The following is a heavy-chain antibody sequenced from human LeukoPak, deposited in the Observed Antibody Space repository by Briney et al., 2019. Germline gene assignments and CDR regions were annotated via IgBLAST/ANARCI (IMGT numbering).Heavy chain of an antibody. CDR1: GGSISGYY. J-gene: IGHJ3*02. CDR3: ARDGGEHDAFDI. CDR2: IYYSGST. V-gene: IGHV4-59*01. D-gene: IGHD4-23*01. Sequence: PSETLSLTCTVSGGSISGYYWSWIRQPPGKGLEWIGHIYYSGSTNYNPSLKSRVTISVDTSKNQFSLKLSSVTAADTAVYYCARDGGEHDAFDIWGQGTMVTVSS.